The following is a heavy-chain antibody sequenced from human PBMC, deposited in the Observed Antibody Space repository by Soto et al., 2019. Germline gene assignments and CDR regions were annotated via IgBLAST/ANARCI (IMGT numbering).Heavy chain of an antibody. CDR2: IYYSGST. CDR1: GGSISSYY. Sequence: KASETLSLTCTVSGGSISSYYWSWIRQPPGKGLEWIGYIYYSGSTNYNPSLKSRVTISVDTSKNQFSLKLSSVTAADTAVYYCARSPQGVYASYYFDYWGQGTLVTVSS. CDR3: ARSPQGVYASYYFDY. D-gene: IGHD2-8*01. V-gene: IGHV4-59*01. J-gene: IGHJ4*02.